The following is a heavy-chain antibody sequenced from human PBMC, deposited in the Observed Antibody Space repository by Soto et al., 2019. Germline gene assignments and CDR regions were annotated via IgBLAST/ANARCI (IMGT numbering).Heavy chain of an antibody. D-gene: IGHD4-4*01. CDR1: GGSISSGGYS. Sequence: SETLSLTCAVSGGSISSGGYSWSWIRQPPGKGLEWIGYIYQSGSTYYNPSLKSRVTISVDRSRNQFSLKLSSVTAADTAVYFCATQSYSNSGAYYYAMDVWGQGTTVTVSS. J-gene: IGHJ6*02. CDR2: IYQSGST. V-gene: IGHV4-30-2*01. CDR3: ATQSYSNSGAYYYAMDV.